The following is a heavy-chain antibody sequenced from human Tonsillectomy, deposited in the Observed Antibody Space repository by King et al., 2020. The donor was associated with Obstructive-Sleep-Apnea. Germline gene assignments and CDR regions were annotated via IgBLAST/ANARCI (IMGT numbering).Heavy chain of an antibody. J-gene: IGHJ6*02. Sequence: VQLVESGGGVVRPGKSLRLSCVASGFTFRSYAIHWVRQAPGKGLEWVAVISYDGTTKYYADSVEGRFTISRDNSMNTLYLQMNSLGADDTAVYYCARRVWGSDYYYCYAMDVWGQGTAVTVSS. D-gene: IGHD3-16*01. V-gene: IGHV3-30*04. CDR3: ARRVWGSDYYYCYAMDV. CDR2: ISYDGTTK. CDR1: GFTFRSYA.